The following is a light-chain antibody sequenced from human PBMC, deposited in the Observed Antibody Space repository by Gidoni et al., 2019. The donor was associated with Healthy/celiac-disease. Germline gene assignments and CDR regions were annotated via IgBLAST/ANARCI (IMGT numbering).Light chain of an antibody. Sequence: DIQMTQSPSSLSASVGDRVTITFQASQDISNYLNWYQQKPGQAPKLLIYDASNLETGVPSRFIGSGSGTDFTFTISSLQPEDIATYYCQQYDNLPITFGQGTRLEIK. J-gene: IGKJ5*01. V-gene: IGKV1-33*01. CDR1: QDISNY. CDR3: QQYDNLPIT. CDR2: DAS.